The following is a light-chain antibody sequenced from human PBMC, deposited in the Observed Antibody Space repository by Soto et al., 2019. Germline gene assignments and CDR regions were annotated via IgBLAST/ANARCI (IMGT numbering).Light chain of an antibody. Sequence: QSALTQPASVSGSPGQSITISCTGLTSDVDFYNYVSWYQHHPGKAPKLLIFSVTARPSGVPSRFSGSRSGNTASLTISGLQADDEDDNYRSSYAGVSTLYDFGTGSKVTVL. V-gene: IGLV2-14*03. CDR2: SVT. CDR1: TSDVDFYNY. CDR3: SSYAGVSTLYD. J-gene: IGLJ1*01.